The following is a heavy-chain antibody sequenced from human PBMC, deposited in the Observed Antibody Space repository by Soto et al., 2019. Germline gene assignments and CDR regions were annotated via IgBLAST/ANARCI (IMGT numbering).Heavy chain of an antibody. Sequence: SVKVSCKAAGGTFSSYGISWVRQAPGRGLEWMGGIIPMFGTATHTQNFQGRLTITADESTSTAYMELSSLRSEDTAVYFCARSVGVTTLSYLDYWGQGTLVTVSS. CDR3: ARSVGVTTLSYLDY. CDR2: IIPMFGTA. V-gene: IGHV1-69*13. D-gene: IGHD1-26*01. CDR1: GGTFSSYG. J-gene: IGHJ4*02.